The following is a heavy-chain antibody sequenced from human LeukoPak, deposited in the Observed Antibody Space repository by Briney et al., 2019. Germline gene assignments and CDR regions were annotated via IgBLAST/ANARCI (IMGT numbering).Heavy chain of an antibody. CDR3: ARGGGYDSSGYYAFDY. J-gene: IGHJ4*02. V-gene: IGHV4-34*01. CDR1: GGSFRGYY. D-gene: IGHD3-22*01. CDR2: INHSGST. Sequence: SETLSLTCADHGGSFRGYYWRWIRQPPGKGLEWIGEINHSGSTNYNPSLKSRVTISVDTSKNQFSLKLSSVTAADTAVYYCARGGGYDSSGYYAFDYWGQGTLVTVSS.